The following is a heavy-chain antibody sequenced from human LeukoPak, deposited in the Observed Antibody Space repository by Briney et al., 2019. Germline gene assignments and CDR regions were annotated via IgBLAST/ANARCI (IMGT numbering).Heavy chain of an antibody. CDR1: GFTFSNFW. CDR2: IKQDGSEK. Sequence: GGSLRLSCTASGFTFSNFWMSWVRQAPGKGLEWVANIKQDGSEKYYEDSVKGRFTTSRDNAKNSLYLQMNSLRAEDTAVYYCARGGYCSSGRCYYFDYWGQGTLVTVSS. V-gene: IGHV3-7*01. CDR3: ARGGYCSSGRCYYFDY. D-gene: IGHD2-15*01. J-gene: IGHJ4*02.